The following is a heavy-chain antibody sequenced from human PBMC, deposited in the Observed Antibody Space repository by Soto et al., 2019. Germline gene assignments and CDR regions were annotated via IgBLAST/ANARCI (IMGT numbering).Heavy chain of an antibody. CDR1: GGSISSGGYY. Sequence: PSETLSLTCTVSGGSISSGGYYWSWIRQHPGKGLEWIGYIYYSGSTNYNPSLKSRVTISVDTSKNQFSLKLSSVTAADTAVYYCARDGNFWSGYYYYYGMDVWGQGTTVTVSS. D-gene: IGHD3-3*01. J-gene: IGHJ6*02. CDR3: ARDGNFWSGYYYYYGMDV. V-gene: IGHV4-61*08. CDR2: IYYSGST.